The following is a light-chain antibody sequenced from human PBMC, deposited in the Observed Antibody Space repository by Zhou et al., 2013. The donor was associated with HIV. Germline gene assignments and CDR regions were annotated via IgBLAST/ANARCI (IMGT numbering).Light chain of an antibody. J-gene: IGKJ4*01. CDR3: QKYNSVALT. CDR2: AAS. CDR1: QGIGNY. V-gene: IGKV1-27*01. Sequence: DIQMTQSPSSVSASVGDRVTITCRASQGIGNYLAWYQQKPGKVPKLLIYAASTLQSGVPSRFSGSGSGTDFTLTISSLQPEDVATYYCQKYNSVALTFGGGTKVEIK.